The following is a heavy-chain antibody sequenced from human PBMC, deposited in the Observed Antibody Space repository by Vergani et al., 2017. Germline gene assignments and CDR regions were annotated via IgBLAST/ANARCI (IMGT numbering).Heavy chain of an antibody. CDR3: ARRSGQGVQKTHYYYYMDV. V-gene: IGHV1-69*01. CDR2: IIPIFGTA. D-gene: IGHD1-1*01. Sequence: QVQLVQSGAEVKKPGSSVKVSCKASGGTFSSYAISWVRQAPGQGLEWMRGIIPIFGTANYAQKFQGRVTITADESTSTAYMELSSLRSEDTAVYYCARRSGQGVQKTHYYYYMDVWGKGTTVTVSS. CDR1: GGTFSSYA. J-gene: IGHJ6*03.